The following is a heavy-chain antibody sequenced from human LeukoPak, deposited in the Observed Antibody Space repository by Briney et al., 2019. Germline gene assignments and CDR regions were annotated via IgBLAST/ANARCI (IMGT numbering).Heavy chain of an antibody. CDR3: TRGLRRFGELLGY. D-gene: IGHD3-10*01. CDR1: GYTFTSYD. Sequence: PGASVKVSCKASGYTFTSYDINWVRQATGQGLEWMGWMNPNRGNTGYAQKFQGRVTMTRNTSISTAYMELSSLRSEDTAVYYCTRGLRRFGELLGYWGQGTLVTVSS. V-gene: IGHV1-8*01. CDR2: MNPNRGNT. J-gene: IGHJ4*02.